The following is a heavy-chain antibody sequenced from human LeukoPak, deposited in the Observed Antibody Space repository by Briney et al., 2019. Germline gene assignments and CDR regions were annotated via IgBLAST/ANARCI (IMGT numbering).Heavy chain of an antibody. V-gene: IGHV4-34*01. D-gene: IGHD5-12*01. CDR3: ARGGYSGYDLEYYFDY. J-gene: IGHJ4*02. CDR2: INHSGST. CDR1: GGSFSGYY. Sequence: PSETLSLTCAVYGGSFSGYYWSWIRQPPGKGLEWIGEINHSGSTNYNPSLKSRVTISVDTSKNQFSLKLSSVTAADTAVYYCARGGYSGYDLEYYFDYWGQGTLATVSS.